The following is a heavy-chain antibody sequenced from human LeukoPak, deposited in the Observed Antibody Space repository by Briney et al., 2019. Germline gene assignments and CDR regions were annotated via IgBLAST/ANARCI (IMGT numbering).Heavy chain of an antibody. CDR3: ATEAAAGWYYYYYYMDV. V-gene: IGHV3-33*01. CDR2: IWYDGSNK. CDR1: GFTFSSYG. D-gene: IGHD6-13*01. Sequence: GGSLRLSCAASGFTFSSYGMHWVRQAPGKGLGWVAVIWYDGSNKYYADSVKGRFTISRDNSKNTLYLQMNSLRAEDTAVYYCATEAAAGWYYYYYYMDVWGKGTTVTVSS. J-gene: IGHJ6*03.